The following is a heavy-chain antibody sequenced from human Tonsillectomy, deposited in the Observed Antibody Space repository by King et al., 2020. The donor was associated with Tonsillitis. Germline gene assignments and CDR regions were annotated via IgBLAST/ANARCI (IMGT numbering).Heavy chain of an antibody. J-gene: IGHJ5*02. CDR1: CGSISSYY. D-gene: IGHD3-10*01. CDR2: IYYNGST. Sequence: VQLQESGPGLVKPSETLSLTCTVSCGSISSYYWSWIRQPPGKGLDWIGCIYYNGSTNYNPSLKSRVTISVDTSKNQVSLKLISVTAADTAVYFCARDRSGFYYGSGSPAHWFDPWGQGTLVTVSS. V-gene: IGHV4-59*01. CDR3: ARDRSGFYYGSGSPAHWFDP.